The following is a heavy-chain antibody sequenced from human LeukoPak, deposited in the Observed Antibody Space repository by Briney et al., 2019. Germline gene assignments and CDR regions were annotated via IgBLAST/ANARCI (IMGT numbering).Heavy chain of an antibody. D-gene: IGHD6-13*01. J-gene: IGHJ4*02. CDR3: AREGQQLVAQYYFDY. Sequence: ASVKVSCKASGYSFSNYYIHWVRQAPGQGLEWMGIINPNGGRTSYAQKFQGRVTMTRDTSTSTAYMELRSLRSDDTAVYYCAREGQQLVAQYYFDYWGQGTLVTVSS. CDR1: GYSFSNYY. V-gene: IGHV1-46*01. CDR2: INPNGGRT.